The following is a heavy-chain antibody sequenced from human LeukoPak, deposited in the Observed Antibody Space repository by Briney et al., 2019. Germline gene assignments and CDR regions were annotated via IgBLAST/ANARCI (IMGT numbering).Heavy chain of an antibody. Sequence: PGGSLRLSCAASGFTFSSYAMHWVRQAPGKGLEWVAVISYDGSNKYYADSVKGRFTISRDNSKNTLYLQMNSLRAEDTAVYYCARGVAENYYFDYWGQGTLVTVSS. CDR3: ARGVAENYYFDY. CDR1: GFTFSSYA. CDR2: ISYDGSNK. D-gene: IGHD1-14*01. J-gene: IGHJ4*02. V-gene: IGHV3-30-3*01.